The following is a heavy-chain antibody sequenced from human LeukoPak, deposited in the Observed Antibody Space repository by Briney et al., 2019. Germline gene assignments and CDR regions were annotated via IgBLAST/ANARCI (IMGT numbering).Heavy chain of an antibody. CDR1: GGSISSGDYY. Sequence: SQTLSLTCTVSGGSISSGDYYWSWVRQPPGKGLEWIGYIYYSGSTYYNPSLKSRVTISVDTSKNQFSLKLSSVTAADTAVYYCARVPETGSFSFDYWGQGTLVTVSS. V-gene: IGHV4-30-4*01. CDR2: IYYSGST. J-gene: IGHJ4*02. CDR3: ARVPETGSFSFDY. D-gene: IGHD1-1*01.